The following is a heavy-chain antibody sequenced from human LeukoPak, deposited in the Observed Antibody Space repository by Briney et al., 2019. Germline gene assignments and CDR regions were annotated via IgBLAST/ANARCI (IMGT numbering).Heavy chain of an antibody. CDR1: GYTFTSYD. V-gene: IGHV1-18*01. J-gene: IGHJ4*02. CDR3: ARVGYSNSYDY. D-gene: IGHD5-12*01. Sequence: ASVTVSCKASGYTFTSYDINWVRQATGQGLEWMGWISAYNGNTNYAQTLQGRVTMTTDTSTSTAYMDLSSLRSEDTAVYYCARVGYSNSYDYWGQGTLVTVSS. CDR2: ISAYNGNT.